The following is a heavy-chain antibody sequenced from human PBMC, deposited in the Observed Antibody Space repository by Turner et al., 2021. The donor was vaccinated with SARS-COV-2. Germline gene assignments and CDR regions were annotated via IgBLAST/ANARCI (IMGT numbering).Heavy chain of an antibody. CDR3: ARDPSSGASL. D-gene: IGHD2-15*01. CDR1: GFTFSNW. Sequence: EEQLVESGGGLVKPGGSLRLSCTASGFTFSNWMHWVRQAPGKGLEWVANIKQDGSEKYFVDSVKGRFTISRDNAKNSLYLQMNSLRAEDTAVYYCARDPSSGASLWGQGILVTVSS. V-gene: IGHV3-7*04. J-gene: IGHJ4*02. CDR2: IKQDGSEK.